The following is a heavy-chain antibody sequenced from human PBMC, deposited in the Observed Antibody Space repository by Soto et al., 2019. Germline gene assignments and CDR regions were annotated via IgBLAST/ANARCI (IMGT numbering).Heavy chain of an antibody. V-gene: IGHV1-69*14. Sequence: QVQLVQSGAEVKKPGSSVKVSCKTSGGTFSSYAISWVPQAPGQGLGWMGGIIPMFGTANYAQKFQGRVTITADKSTSTAYMEQTSQRSEDKAVYYCARSRTKYYDSCGYYYSSLHYWGQGTLVTVSS. D-gene: IGHD3-22*01. CDR1: GGTFSSYA. CDR2: IIPMFGTA. CDR3: ARSRTKYYDSCGYYYSSLHY. J-gene: IGHJ4*02.